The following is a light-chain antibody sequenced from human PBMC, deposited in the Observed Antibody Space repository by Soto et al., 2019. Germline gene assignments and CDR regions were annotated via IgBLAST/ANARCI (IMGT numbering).Light chain of an antibody. CDR3: QQRSMWPNT. CDR2: DVF. J-gene: IGKJ2*01. Sequence: EIVLIQSPATLSLSPGERATLSCRASHSVSSSLAWYQQKVGQAPRLVIYDVFNRATGIPARFSGSGFGTGFTLTISSLEPEDFAVYYCQQRSMWPNTFGQGTKLEIK. V-gene: IGKV3-11*01. CDR1: HSVSSS.